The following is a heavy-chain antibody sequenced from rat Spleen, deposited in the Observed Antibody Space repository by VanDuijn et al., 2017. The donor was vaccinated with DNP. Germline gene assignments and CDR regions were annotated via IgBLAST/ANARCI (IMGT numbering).Heavy chain of an antibody. CDR3: ARPSEGYYSSYIY. Sequence: KGLEWVATITYDGSRTYYRDSVKGRFTISRDNAKSSLYLQMNSLKSEDTATYYCARPSEGYYSSYIYWGQGVMVTVSS. CDR2: ITYDGSRT. V-gene: IGHV5S10*01. J-gene: IGHJ2*01. D-gene: IGHD1-2*01.